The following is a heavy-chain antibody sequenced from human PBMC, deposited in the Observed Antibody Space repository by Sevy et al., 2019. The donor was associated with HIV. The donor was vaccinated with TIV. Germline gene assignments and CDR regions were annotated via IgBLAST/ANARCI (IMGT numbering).Heavy chain of an antibody. D-gene: IGHD3-10*01. Sequence: GGSLRLSCAASGFIVSNNYMSWVRQAVGKGLEWVSVLSSGGDTDYADSVKGPFTISRDHSKNTLYLQMDSLRAEDTAVSYCVRDGILFGGRSRKDGFDVWGQGTKVTVSS. J-gene: IGHJ3*01. CDR2: LSSGGDT. CDR1: GFIVSNNY. CDR3: VRDGILFGGRSRKDGFDV. V-gene: IGHV3-53*01.